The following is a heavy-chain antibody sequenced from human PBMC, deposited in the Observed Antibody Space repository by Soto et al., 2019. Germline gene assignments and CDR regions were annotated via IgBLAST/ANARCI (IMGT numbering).Heavy chain of an antibody. D-gene: IGHD3-16*01. CDR3: VRIRYQLPSSVLWLDH. CDR2: IDHVGGT. J-gene: IGHJ5*02. V-gene: IGHV4-34*01. Sequence: KTXEILSLTFFGYGYYLSESYGTWIRQPPGKGLEWIGEIDHVGGTNYNPSLKSRVTMSVDTSQNQFSLRLISVTAADTSMYFCVRIRYQLPSSVLWLDHWGQGTPVTVSS. CDR1: GYYLSESY.